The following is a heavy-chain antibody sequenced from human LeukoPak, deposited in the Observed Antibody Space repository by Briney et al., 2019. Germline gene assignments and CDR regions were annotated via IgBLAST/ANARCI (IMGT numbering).Heavy chain of an antibody. J-gene: IGHJ4*02. CDR2: ISGSGGGT. V-gene: IGHV3-23*01. CDR3: AKDVTMTPYYFDY. CDR1: GFTFSSYA. Sequence: GGSLRLSCAASGFTFSSYAMNWGRQAPGKGLEWVSAISGSGGGTYYADSVKGRFTISRDNAKNTLCLQMNSLRAEDTAVYYCAKDVTMTPYYFDYWGQGTLVTVSS. D-gene: IGHD3-3*01.